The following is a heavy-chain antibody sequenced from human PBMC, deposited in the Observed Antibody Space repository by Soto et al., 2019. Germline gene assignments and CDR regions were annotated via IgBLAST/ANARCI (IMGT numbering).Heavy chain of an antibody. CDR1: GFTFSSYE. J-gene: IGHJ4*02. D-gene: IGHD2-2*01. Sequence: WGSLRLSCSASGFTFSSYEMNWVRQAPGKGLEWVSYISSSGSTIYYADSVKGRFTISRDNAKNSLYLQMNSLRAEDTAVYYCAREYCTSCSAFDYWGQGTLVTVSS. CDR3: AREYCTSCSAFDY. V-gene: IGHV3-48*03. CDR2: ISSSGSTI.